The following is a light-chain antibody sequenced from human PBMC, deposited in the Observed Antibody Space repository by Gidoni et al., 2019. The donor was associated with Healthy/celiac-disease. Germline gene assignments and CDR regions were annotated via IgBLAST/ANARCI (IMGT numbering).Light chain of an antibody. CDR1: QSISSY. CDR2: AAS. CDR3: QQRYSTPRT. J-gene: IGKJ1*01. V-gene: IGKV1-39*01. Sequence: DIQLTQSPSSLSASVGDRVTITCRASQSISSYLNWYQQKPGKAPKLLSYAASSLQSGVPSRFSGSGSGTDFTLAISSLQPEDFATDYCQQRYSTPRTFGQGTKVEIK.